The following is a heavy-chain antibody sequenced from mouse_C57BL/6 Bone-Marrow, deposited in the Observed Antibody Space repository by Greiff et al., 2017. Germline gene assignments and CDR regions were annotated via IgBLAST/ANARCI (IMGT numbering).Heavy chain of an antibody. CDR2: IHPSDSDT. J-gene: IGHJ3*01. Sequence: QVHVKQPGAELVKPGASVKVSCKASGYTFTSYWMHWVKQRPGQGLEWIGRIHPSDSDTNYNQKFKGKATLTVDKSSSTAYMQLSSLTSEDSAVYYCAMGMVTTWFAYWGQGTLVTVSA. D-gene: IGHD2-2*01. CDR3: AMGMVTTWFAY. CDR1: GYTFTSYW. V-gene: IGHV1-74*01.